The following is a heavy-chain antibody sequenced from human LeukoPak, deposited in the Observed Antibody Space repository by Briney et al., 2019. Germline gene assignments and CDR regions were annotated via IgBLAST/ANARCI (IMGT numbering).Heavy chain of an antibody. Sequence: TGGSLRLSCAASGFTVSSNYMSWVRQAAGKVLECVSVIYSGGSTYYADSVKGRFTISRDNSKNTLYLQMNSLRAEDTAMYYCARGWYYDYGYGMDVWGQGTTVTDSS. V-gene: IGHV3-53*01. J-gene: IGHJ6*02. CDR3: ARGWYYDYGYGMDV. CDR2: IYSGGST. CDR1: GFTVSSNY. D-gene: IGHD3-16*01.